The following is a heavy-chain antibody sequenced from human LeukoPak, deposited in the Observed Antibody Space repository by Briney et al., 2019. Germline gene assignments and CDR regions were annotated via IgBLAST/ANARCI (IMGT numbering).Heavy chain of an antibody. D-gene: IGHD6-13*01. CDR3: ARAARIAAAGTSWFDP. J-gene: IGHJ5*02. CDR1: GYTFTGYY. Sequence: ASVKVSCKASGYTFTGYYMRWVRQAPGRGLEWMGWVNPNSGGTNYAQKFQGRVTMTRDTSISTAYMELSRLRSDDTAVYYCARAARIAAAGTSWFDPWGQGTLVTVSS. CDR2: VNPNSGGT. V-gene: IGHV1-2*02.